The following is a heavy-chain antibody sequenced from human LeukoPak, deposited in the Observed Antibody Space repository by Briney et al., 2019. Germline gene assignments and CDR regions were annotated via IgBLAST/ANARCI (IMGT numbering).Heavy chain of an antibody. V-gene: IGHV3-48*04. D-gene: IGHD2-15*01. J-gene: IGHJ6*03. CDR2: IDSSSSSI. CDR3: ARDKRWSLGAPLRNYYYMDV. CDR1: GFTFSSYA. Sequence: PGGSLRLSCAASGFTFSSYAMDWVRQAPGKGLEWVSYIDSSSSSINYADSVKGRFTISRDNAKNSLYLQLNSLRAEDTAVYYCARDKRWSLGAPLRNYYYMDVWGKGTTVTVSS.